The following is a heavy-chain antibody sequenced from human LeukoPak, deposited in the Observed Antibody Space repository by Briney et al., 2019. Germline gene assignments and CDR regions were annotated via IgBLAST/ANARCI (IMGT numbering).Heavy chain of an antibody. J-gene: IGHJ6*03. V-gene: IGHV3-66*01. Sequence: GGSLRLSCAASGFTVSNNYMRWVRQAPGKGLEWVSLIYSGGSTYYADSVKGRFTISRDNAKNSLYLQMNSLRAEDTAVYYCARDRGNQRGYYYYYMDVWGKGTTVTVSS. CDR2: IYSGGST. D-gene: IGHD1-14*01. CDR3: ARDRGNQRGYYYYYMDV. CDR1: GFTVSNNY.